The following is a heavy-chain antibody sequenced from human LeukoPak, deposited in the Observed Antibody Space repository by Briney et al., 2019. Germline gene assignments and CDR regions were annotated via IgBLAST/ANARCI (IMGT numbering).Heavy chain of an antibody. CDR1: GFPFSSYA. CDR3: AKRHGDYFDY. CDR2: ISDSFRIT. Sequence: GASLRLSCAASGFPFSSYAMSWVRQPPVKGLECISTISDSFRITDDADSVKGRFTISRDNSKNTLYLQMNTLRAEDTAVYCCAKRHGDYFDYWGQGTLVTVSS. J-gene: IGHJ4*02. D-gene: IGHD4-17*01. V-gene: IGHV3-23*01.